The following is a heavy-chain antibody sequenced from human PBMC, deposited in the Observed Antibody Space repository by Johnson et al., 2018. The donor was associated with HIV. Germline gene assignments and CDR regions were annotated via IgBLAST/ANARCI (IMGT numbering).Heavy chain of an antibody. CDR1: GFTFSDHY. CDR3: ARTPSLPGAFDI. J-gene: IGHJ3*02. CDR2: ISSRGNTR. V-gene: IGHV3-11*04. Sequence: QVQLVESGGGLVQPGGSLRLSCAASGFTFSDHYMSWIRQAPGKGLEWVSYISSRGNTRYYADSVKCRLTISRDNAKNSLYLQMNSLRAEDTAVYYCARTPSLPGAFDIWGQGTMVTVSS.